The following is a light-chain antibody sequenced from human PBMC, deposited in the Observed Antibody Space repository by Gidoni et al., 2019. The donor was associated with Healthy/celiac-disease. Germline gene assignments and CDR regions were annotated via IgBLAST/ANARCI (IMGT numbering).Light chain of an antibody. J-gene: IGKJ4*01. CDR1: QSVSSY. CDR2: DAS. V-gene: IGKV3-11*01. Sequence: AFTPSPATLSLSPGERATLPCRASQSVSSYLAWYQQKPGQAPRLLIYDASNRATGIPARFSGSGSGTDFTLTISSLEPEDFAVYYCQQRSNWPLTFGGGTKVEIK. CDR3: QQRSNWPLT.